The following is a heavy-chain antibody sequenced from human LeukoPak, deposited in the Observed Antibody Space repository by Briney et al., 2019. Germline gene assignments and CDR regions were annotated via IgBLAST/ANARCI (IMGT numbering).Heavy chain of an antibody. CDR1: GYSFSSYW. Sequence: GESLKISCKGSGYSFSSYWIGWVRQMPGKGLEWMGILYPGDSDTKYSPSFQGQVTISADKSISTAYLQWSSLKASDTAMYYCTRIQSDWPDGYNYNDAFDIWGQGTMVTVSS. D-gene: IGHD5-24*01. V-gene: IGHV5-51*01. CDR2: LYPGDSDT. J-gene: IGHJ3*02. CDR3: TRIQSDWPDGYNYNDAFDI.